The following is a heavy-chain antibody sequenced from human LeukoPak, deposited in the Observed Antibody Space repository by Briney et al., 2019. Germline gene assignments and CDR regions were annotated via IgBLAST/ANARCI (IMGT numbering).Heavy chain of an antibody. CDR3: ARGHDSSGYTWGDYYYYMDV. V-gene: IGHV3-53*01. CDR1: GFTVSSNY. J-gene: IGHJ6*03. Sequence: GGSLRLSCAASGFTVSSNYMSWVRQAPGKGLEWVSVIYSGGSTYYADSVKGRFTISRDNSKNTLYLQMNSLRAEDTVVYYCARGHDSSGYTWGDYYYYMDVWGKGTTVTVSS. D-gene: IGHD3-22*01. CDR2: IYSGGST.